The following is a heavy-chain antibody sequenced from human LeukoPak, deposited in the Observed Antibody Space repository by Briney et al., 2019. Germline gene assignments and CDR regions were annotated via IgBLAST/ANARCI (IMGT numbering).Heavy chain of an antibody. Sequence: PSETLSLTCTVSGGSISYYFWCWIRQPPGKGLEWIGFIYTSGRTNYNPSLKSRVTISVDTSKNQFSLNLSSVTAADTAVYYCARGVLRDSSGYPFDYWGRGTLVTVSS. V-gene: IGHV4-4*09. CDR3: ARGVLRDSSGYPFDY. J-gene: IGHJ4*02. CDR2: IYTSGRT. CDR1: GGSISYYF. D-gene: IGHD3-22*01.